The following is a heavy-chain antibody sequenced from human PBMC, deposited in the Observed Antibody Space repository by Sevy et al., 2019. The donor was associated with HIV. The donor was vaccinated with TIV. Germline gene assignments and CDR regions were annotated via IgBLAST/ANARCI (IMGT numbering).Heavy chain of an antibody. V-gene: IGHV5-51*01. CDR2: IYPGDSDT. Sequence: GESLKISCKGSGYSFTNYWIVWVRQMPGRGLEWMGIIYPGDSDTRYSPSFQGQVTISADKSISTAYLHWSSLKPSDTAIYYCARHPATSTTHYFYGMDVWGQGTTVTVSS. CDR3: ARHPATSTTHYFYGMDV. CDR1: GYSFTNYW. J-gene: IGHJ6*02.